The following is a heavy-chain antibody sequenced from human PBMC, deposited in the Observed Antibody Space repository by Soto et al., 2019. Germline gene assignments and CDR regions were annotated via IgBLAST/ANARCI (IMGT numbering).Heavy chain of an antibody. D-gene: IGHD4-17*01. J-gene: IGHJ5*02. CDR1: GGSISSSSYY. Sequence: QLQLQESGPGLVKPSETLSLTCTVSGGSISSSSYYWGWIRQPPGKGLEWIGSIYYSGSTYYNPFLKSRVTISVDTSKNQFSLKLSSVTAADTAVYYCARRTVTTGLDPWGQGTLVTVSS. CDR3: ARRTVTTGLDP. V-gene: IGHV4-39*01. CDR2: IYYSGST.